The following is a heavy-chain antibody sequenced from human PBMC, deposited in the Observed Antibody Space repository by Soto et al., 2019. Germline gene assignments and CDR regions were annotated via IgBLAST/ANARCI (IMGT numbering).Heavy chain of an antibody. CDR1: GFTFSNAW. Sequence: VGSLRLSCAASGFTFSNAWMSWVRQAPGKGLEWVGRIKSKTDGGTTDYAAPVKGRFTIPRDDSKNTLYLQMNSLKTEDTAVYYCTTEGHILTGYPDPHDYWGQGTLVTVSS. V-gene: IGHV3-15*01. CDR2: IKSKTDGGTT. J-gene: IGHJ4*02. D-gene: IGHD3-9*01. CDR3: TTEGHILTGYPDPHDY.